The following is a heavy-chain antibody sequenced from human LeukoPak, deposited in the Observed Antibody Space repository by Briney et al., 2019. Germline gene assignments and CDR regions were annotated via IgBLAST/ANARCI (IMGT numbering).Heavy chain of an antibody. Sequence: SETLSLTCTVSGGSISSYYWSWIRQPAGKGLEWIGRIYTSGSTKYNPSLKCRVTMYVDTSKSQFSLKLTSVTAADTAVYYCARRTDSGYSSSSSAFDVWGQGTMVTVSS. CDR1: GGSISSYY. V-gene: IGHV4-4*07. CDR2: IYTSGST. CDR3: ARRTDSGYSSSSSAFDV. J-gene: IGHJ3*01. D-gene: IGHD6-6*01.